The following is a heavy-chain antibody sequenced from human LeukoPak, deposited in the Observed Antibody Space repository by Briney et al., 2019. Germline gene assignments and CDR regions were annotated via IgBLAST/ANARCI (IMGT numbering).Heavy chain of an antibody. D-gene: IGHD1-26*01. CDR3: ARWIVGDTTSDY. CDR2: INPSGGGT. J-gene: IGHJ4*02. Sequence: ASVTVSCKASGYTFTNYYMQWVRQAPGQGLEWMGIINPSGGGTSYAQNFQGRVTMTRDTSTSTVYMALSSLTSEDTAVYYCARWIVGDTTSDYWGQGTLVTVSS. CDR1: GYTFTNYY. V-gene: IGHV1-46*01.